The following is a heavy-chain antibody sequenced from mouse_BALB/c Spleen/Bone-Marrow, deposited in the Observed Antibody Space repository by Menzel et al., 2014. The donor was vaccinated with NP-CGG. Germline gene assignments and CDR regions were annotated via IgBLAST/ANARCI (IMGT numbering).Heavy chain of an antibody. CDR1: GYTFTSYW. V-gene: IGHV1-7*01. J-gene: IGHJ2*01. CDR2: FNPSTGYT. D-gene: IGHD4-1*01. CDR3: ARGVGRAFDY. Sequence: QVQLKESGAELAKPGASVKMSCKASGYTFTSYWMHWVKQRPGQGLEWIGYFNPSTGYTEYNQKFKDKATLTADKSSSTAYMQLSSLTSEDSAVYYCARGVGRAFDYWGQGTTLTVSS.